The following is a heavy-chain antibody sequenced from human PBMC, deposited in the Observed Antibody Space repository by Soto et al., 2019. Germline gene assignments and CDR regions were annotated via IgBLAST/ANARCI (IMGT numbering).Heavy chain of an antibody. D-gene: IGHD2-8*01. Sequence: ASVKVSCKASGYTFINYDINWVRQAPGQGLEWVGWMNPDSGNTGYAQNFQGRVTMTGNTSISSVYMELSSLTSEDTAVYYCARRRGSNGWFDLWGQGPLVPVSS. V-gene: IGHV1-8*01. CDR2: MNPDSGNT. CDR1: GYTFINYD. CDR3: ARRRGSNGWFDL. J-gene: IGHJ5*02.